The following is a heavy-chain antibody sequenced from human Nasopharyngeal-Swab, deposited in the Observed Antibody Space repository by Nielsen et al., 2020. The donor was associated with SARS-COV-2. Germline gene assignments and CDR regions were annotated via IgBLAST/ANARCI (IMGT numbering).Heavy chain of an antibody. Sequence: GESLKISCAASGFTFSSYAMSWVRQAPGKGLEWVSAISGSGGSTYYADSVKGRLTISRDNSKNTLYLQMNSLRAEDTAVYYCAKTPGGTPGGDAFDIWGQGTMVTVSS. J-gene: IGHJ3*02. D-gene: IGHD4-23*01. CDR1: GFTFSSYA. CDR2: ISGSGGST. V-gene: IGHV3-23*01. CDR3: AKTPGGTPGGDAFDI.